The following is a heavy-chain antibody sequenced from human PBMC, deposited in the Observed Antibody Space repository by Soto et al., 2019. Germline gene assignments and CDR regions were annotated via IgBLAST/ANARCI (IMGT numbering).Heavy chain of an antibody. CDR2: ISYDGSNK. D-gene: IGHD4-17*01. Sequence: QVQLVESGGGVVQPGRSLRLSCAASGFTFSSYGMHWVRQAPGKGLEWVAVISYDGSNKYYADSVKGRFTISRDNAKNSLYLQMNSLRAEDTAVYYCARGKTVTKPHFDYWGQGTLVTVSS. J-gene: IGHJ4*02. CDR3: ARGKTVTKPHFDY. CDR1: GFTFSSYG. V-gene: IGHV3-30*03.